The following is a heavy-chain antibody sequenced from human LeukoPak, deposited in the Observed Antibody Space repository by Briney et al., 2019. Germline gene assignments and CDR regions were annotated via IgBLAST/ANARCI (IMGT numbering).Heavy chain of an antibody. D-gene: IGHD3-10*01. CDR2: IRSKANTYAT. CDR1: GFTFSDSA. J-gene: IGHJ4*02. V-gene: IGHV3-73*01. CDR3: SRSRDYYGSGRFLDY. Sequence: GGSLKLSCAVSGFTFSDSAIHWVRQASGKGLEWVGRIRSKANTYATGYAASVKGRFTISRDDSKNTAYLQMNSLKTEDTAVYYCSRSRDYYGSGRFLDYWGQGTLVTVSS.